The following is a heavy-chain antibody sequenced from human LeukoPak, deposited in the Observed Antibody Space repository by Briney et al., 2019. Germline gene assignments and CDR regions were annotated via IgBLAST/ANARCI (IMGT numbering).Heavy chain of an antibody. D-gene: IGHD5-18*01. V-gene: IGHV4-39*01. CDR2: IYYSGST. CDR1: GGSISSGDYY. Sequence: SETLSLTCTVSGGSISSGDYYWSWIRQPPGKGLEWIGNIYYSGSTYYNPSLKSRVTISVDTSKNQFSLKLSSVTAADTAVYYCASHGLDTATGTGNFDYWGQGTLVTVSS. J-gene: IGHJ4*02. CDR3: ASHGLDTATGTGNFDY.